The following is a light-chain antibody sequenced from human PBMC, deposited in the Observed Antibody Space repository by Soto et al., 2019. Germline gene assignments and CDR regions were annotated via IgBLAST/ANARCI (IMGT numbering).Light chain of an antibody. CDR2: RAS. V-gene: IGKV1-5*03. CDR3: QQYNSFSP. J-gene: IGKJ4*02. CDR1: QSISDL. Sequence: DIQMTQSPSTLSASVGDRVTITCRASQSISDLLAWYQQQPGKAPRLLIYRASRLESGVPSRFIGSGSGTEFTLTISSLQPDDFATYYCQQYNSFSPFGGGTKVDIK.